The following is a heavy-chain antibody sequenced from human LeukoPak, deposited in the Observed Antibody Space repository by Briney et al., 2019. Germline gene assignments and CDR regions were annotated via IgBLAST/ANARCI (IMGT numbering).Heavy chain of an antibody. D-gene: IGHD3-22*01. Sequence: GGSLRLSCAASGFTFSSYAMHWVRQAPGKGLEWVSYISSSSSTIYYADSVKGRFTISRDNAKDSLYLQMNSLRAEDTALYYCAKGPMYYYDSSGYLSWGQGTLVTVSS. J-gene: IGHJ5*02. CDR1: GFTFSSYA. CDR2: ISSSSSTI. CDR3: AKGPMYYYDSSGYLS. V-gene: IGHV3-48*04.